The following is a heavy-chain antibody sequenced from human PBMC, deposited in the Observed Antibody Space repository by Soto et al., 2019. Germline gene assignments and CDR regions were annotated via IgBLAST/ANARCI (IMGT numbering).Heavy chain of an antibody. CDR2: ITSSSSYI. J-gene: IGHJ3*02. D-gene: IGHD3-10*01. CDR3: GRAWCGGDPFDI. Sequence: EVQLVESGGGLVKPGGSLRLSCAASGFTFSSYSMNWVRQAPGKGLEWVSSITSSSSYIYYADSVKGRFTISRDNAKNSLYLQMSSLRAEDMAGYYCGRAWCGGDPFDIWGQGTMVTVSS. CDR1: GFTFSSYS. V-gene: IGHV3-21*01.